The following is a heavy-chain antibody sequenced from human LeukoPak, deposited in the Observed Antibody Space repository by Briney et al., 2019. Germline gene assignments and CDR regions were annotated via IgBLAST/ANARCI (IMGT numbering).Heavy chain of an antibody. CDR2: ISHSGST. Sequence: SETLSLTCAVYDGSLSGYWWSWIRQSPGKGLEWIGEISHSGSTNYNPSFKSRVTVSGDTSNKQVPLKMTSVTAADTAVYFCARGRDYIWGMSGYWGQGTKVIVSS. D-gene: IGHD3-16*01. J-gene: IGHJ4*02. CDR3: ARGRDYIWGMSGY. V-gene: IGHV4-34*01. CDR1: DGSLSGYW.